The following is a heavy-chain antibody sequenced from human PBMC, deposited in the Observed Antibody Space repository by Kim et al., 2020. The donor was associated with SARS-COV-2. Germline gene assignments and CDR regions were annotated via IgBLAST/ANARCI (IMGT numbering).Heavy chain of an antibody. J-gene: IGHJ5*02. CDR2: ISGHSSYR. V-gene: IGHV3-21*01. CDR1: GFTFSDYN. D-gene: IGHD2-21*02. Sequence: GGSLRLSCAASGFTFSDYNMNWVRQAPGKGLEWVSSISGHSSYRYYADSVKGRFTISRDNAKNSLYLQMNSLRAEDTAVYYCARESATVHWFGPWGQGTVVSVSS. CDR3: ARESATVHWFGP.